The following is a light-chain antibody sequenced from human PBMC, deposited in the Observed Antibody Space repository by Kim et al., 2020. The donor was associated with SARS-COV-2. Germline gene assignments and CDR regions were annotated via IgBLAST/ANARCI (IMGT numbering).Light chain of an antibody. V-gene: IGKV1-27*01. CDR3: QNCYSAPLT. J-gene: IGKJ4*01. CDR2: AAS. CDR1: QGISSS. Sequence: ASVGDRVTITVRARQGISSSLACYQHTPGKAPDLLIYAASTCQSGVPSRFSGTGSGTDFTLTISSLQPEDVATYYCQNCYSAPLTFGGGTKVDIK.